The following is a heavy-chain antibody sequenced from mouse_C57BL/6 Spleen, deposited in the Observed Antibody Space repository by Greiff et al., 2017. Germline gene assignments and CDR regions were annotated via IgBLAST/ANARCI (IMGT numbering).Heavy chain of an antibody. Sequence: VQVVESGAELVKPGASVKMSCKASGYTFTTYPIEWMKQNHGKSLEWIGNFHPYNDDTKYNEKFKGKATLTVEKSSSTVYLELSRLTSDDSAVYYCARGAYDYDGAWFAYWGQGTLVTVSA. J-gene: IGHJ3*01. V-gene: IGHV1-47*01. D-gene: IGHD2-4*01. CDR3: ARGAYDYDGAWFAY. CDR1: GYTFTTYP. CDR2: FHPYNDDT.